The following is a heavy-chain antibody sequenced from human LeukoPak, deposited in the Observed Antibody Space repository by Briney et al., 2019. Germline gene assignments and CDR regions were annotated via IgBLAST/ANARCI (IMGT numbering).Heavy chain of an antibody. V-gene: IGHV3-23*01. CDR3: VKVMGYVVRGDPVDY. CDR1: GFTFSNYA. CDR2: ISGSGDST. Sequence: PGGSLRLSCAASGFTFSNYAMSWVRQAPGEGLEWVSAISGSGDSTYYADSAKGPFTISRDNSQNTQYLQMNSLRTEGTAVYYCVKVMGYVVRGDPVDYWGEGALVSASS. D-gene: IGHD3-10*01. J-gene: IGHJ4*02.